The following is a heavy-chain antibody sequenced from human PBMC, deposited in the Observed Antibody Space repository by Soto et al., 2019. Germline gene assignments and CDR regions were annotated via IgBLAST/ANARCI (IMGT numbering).Heavy chain of an antibody. CDR2: ISGSGGST. D-gene: IGHD3-22*01. Sequence: EGSLRLSCAASGFTFSSYAMSWVRQAPGKGLEWVSAISGSGGSTYYADSVKGRFTISRDNSKNTLYLQMNSLRAEDTAVYYCAKDLSITMIVVVINNAFDIWRQGTMVTVSS. CDR1: GFTFSSYA. V-gene: IGHV3-23*01. J-gene: IGHJ3*02. CDR3: AKDLSITMIVVVINNAFDI.